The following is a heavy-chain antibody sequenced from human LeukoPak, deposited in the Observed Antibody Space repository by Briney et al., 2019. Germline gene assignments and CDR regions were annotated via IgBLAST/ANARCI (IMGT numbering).Heavy chain of an antibody. J-gene: IGHJ5*02. CDR3: ARDPRGNSWFDP. V-gene: IGHV3-21*01. Sequence: PGGSLRLSCAASGFTFSSYSMNWVRQAPGKGLEWVSSISSSSYIYYADSVKGRFTISRDNAKNSLYVQMNSLRAEDTAVYYCARDPRGNSWFDPWGQGTLVTVSS. D-gene: IGHD3-10*01. CDR1: GFTFSSYS. CDR2: ISSSSYI.